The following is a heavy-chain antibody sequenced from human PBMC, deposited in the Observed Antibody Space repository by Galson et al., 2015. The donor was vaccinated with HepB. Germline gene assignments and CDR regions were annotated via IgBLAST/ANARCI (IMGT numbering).Heavy chain of an antibody. D-gene: IGHD3-3*01. CDR2: IYYSGST. V-gene: IGHV4-31*03. J-gene: IGHJ4*02. CDR1: GGSISSGGYY. CDR3: AREKSQGYYDFWSGYYISNYFDY. Sequence: TLSLTCTVSGGSISSGGYYWSWIRQHPGKGLEWIGYIYYSGSTYYNPSLKSRVTISVDTSKNQFSLKLSSVTAADTAVYYCAREKSQGYYDFWSGYYISNYFDYWGQGTLVTVSS.